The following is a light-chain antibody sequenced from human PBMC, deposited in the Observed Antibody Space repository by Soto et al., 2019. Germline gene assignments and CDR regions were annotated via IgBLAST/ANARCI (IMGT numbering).Light chain of an antibody. CDR2: DAS. J-gene: IGKJ2*01. Sequence: EIVLTQSPATLSLSPGERATLSCRASQTVSSYLAWYQQKAGQAPRLLIYDASNRATGIPARISGGGSGTDFTLTISSLEPEDFAVYYCQQRSKWPYTFGQGTKVESK. CDR1: QTVSSY. CDR3: QQRSKWPYT. V-gene: IGKV3-11*01.